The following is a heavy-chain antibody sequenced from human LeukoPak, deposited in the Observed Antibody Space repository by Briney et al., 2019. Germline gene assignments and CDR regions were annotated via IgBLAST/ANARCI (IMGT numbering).Heavy chain of an antibody. J-gene: IGHJ4*02. CDR1: GFTFSEYW. V-gene: IGHV3-74*01. CDR3: ASSPVITRD. D-gene: IGHD3-22*01. CDR2: INSDGSRI. Sequence: GGSLRLSCAASGFTFSEYWMHWVSQAPGKGLEWVSRINSDGSRITYADSVKGRFTISRDNAKNTLYLQMNSPRVEDTAVYYCASSPVITRDWGQGTLVTVSS.